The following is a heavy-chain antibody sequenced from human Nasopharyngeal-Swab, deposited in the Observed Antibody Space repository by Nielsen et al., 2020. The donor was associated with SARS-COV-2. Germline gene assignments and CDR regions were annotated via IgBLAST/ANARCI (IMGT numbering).Heavy chain of an antibody. J-gene: IGHJ6*02. V-gene: IGHV2-26*01. D-gene: IGHD6-13*01. CDR2: IFSNDEK. CDR3: ARIWALAAAGTKLNYYYGMDV. Sequence: WIRQPPGKALEWLAHIFSNDEKSYSTSLKSRLTISKDTSKSQVVLTMTNMDPVDTATYYCARIWALAAAGTKLNYYYGMDVWGQGTTVTVSS.